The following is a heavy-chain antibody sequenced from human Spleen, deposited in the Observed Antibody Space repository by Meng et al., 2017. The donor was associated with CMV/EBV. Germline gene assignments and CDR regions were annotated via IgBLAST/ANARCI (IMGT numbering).Heavy chain of an antibody. V-gene: IGHV4-34*09. J-gene: IGHJ5*02. Sequence: SETLSLTCAVYGGSFSGYYWSWIRQLPGKDLEWIGNIYHIGYTSYNPSLESRVTISVDTSKKQFFLELRSVTAADSGVYYCARDRTSRGWFDPWGQGTLVTVSS. CDR3: ARDRTSRGWFDP. CDR1: GGSFSGYY. CDR2: IYHIGYT.